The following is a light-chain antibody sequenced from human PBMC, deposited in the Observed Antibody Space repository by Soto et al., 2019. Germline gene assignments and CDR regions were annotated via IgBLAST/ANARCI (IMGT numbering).Light chain of an antibody. Sequence: EIVMTQSPATLSVSPGEEATLSCKASQNVYNNLAWYQQRPGQPPRLLIYDASTRATGISARFSGSGYGTEFTLTISSLQSEDFAFYFCQQCRNWPLTFGGGTKVDIK. V-gene: IGKV3-15*01. J-gene: IGKJ4*01. CDR1: QNVYNN. CDR3: QQCRNWPLT. CDR2: DAS.